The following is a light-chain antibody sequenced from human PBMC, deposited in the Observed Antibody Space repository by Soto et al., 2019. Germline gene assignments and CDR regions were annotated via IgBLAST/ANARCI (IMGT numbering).Light chain of an antibody. Sequence: QLVLTQPPSVSGAPGQRVTIPCTGSSSNIGSFYDVHWYQQLPGTVPKLLIYGDNNRPSGVPDRFSGSKSGTSASLAITGLQPEDEADYYCQSYDNSLSHVVFGGGTKVTVL. CDR2: GDN. CDR3: QSYDNSLSHVV. V-gene: IGLV1-40*01. J-gene: IGLJ2*01. CDR1: SSNIGSFYD.